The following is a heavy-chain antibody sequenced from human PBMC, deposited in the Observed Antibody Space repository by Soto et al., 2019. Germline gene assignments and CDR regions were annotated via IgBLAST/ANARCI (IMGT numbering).Heavy chain of an antibody. V-gene: IGHV4-34*01. J-gene: IGHJ6*02. CDR3: ARADRTLVTSYSLDV. Sequence: PSETLSLICAVYGGSFSGYYWTWIRQPPGKGLEWIGEINHSGTINFNPSLKSRLTISLDTSKKHFSLKLSSVTDADTAAYYCARADRTLVTSYSLDVWGQGTTVTVSS. CDR2: INHSGTI. D-gene: IGHD2-21*02. CDR1: GGSFSGYY.